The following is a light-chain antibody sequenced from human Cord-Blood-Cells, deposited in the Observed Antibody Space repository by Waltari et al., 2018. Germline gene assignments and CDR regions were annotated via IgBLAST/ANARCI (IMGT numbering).Light chain of an antibody. Sequence: QSALTQPASVSGSPGQSITIPCPGTSIDVGSYNLVSWYQQHPGKAPKLMIYEVSKRPSGVSNRFSGSKSGNTASLTISGLQAEDEADYYCCSYAGSSTLFGGGTKLTVL. CDR3: CSYAGSSTL. J-gene: IGLJ2*01. V-gene: IGLV2-23*02. CDR1: SIDVGSYNL. CDR2: EVS.